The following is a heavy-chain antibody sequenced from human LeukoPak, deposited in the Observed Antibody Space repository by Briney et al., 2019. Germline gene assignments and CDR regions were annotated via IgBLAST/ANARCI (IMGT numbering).Heavy chain of an antibody. Sequence: GGSLSLSCAASGFTFSGYWMAWVRQAPGKGLEWVANIKEDGGEKYYVDSVKGRFTISRDNAKNSLYLHMTSLRAEDTAVYYCARERGVGGSGTLDYWGQGTLVAVSS. J-gene: IGHJ4*02. V-gene: IGHV3-7*05. D-gene: IGHD3-10*01. CDR3: ARERGVGGSGTLDY. CDR2: IKEDGGEK. CDR1: GFTFSGYW.